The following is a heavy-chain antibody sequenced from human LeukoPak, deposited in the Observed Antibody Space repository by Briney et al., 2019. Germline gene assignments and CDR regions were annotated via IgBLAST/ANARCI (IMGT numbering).Heavy chain of an antibody. CDR3: ATSAGWGYSSSLTGVDY. Sequence: GGSLRLSCAASGFTFSSYSMNWFRQAPGKGLEWVSSISSSSGYIYYADSVKGRFTISRDNAKNSLHLQMNSLRAEDTAVCYCATSAGWGYSSSLTGVDYWGQGTLVTVSS. D-gene: IGHD6-6*01. V-gene: IGHV3-21*01. CDR2: ISSSSGYI. CDR1: GFTFSSYS. J-gene: IGHJ4*02.